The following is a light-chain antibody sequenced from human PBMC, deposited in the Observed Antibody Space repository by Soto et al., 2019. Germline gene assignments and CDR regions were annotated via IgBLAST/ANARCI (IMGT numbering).Light chain of an antibody. CDR3: HQTYRTPLT. V-gene: IGKV1-39*01. J-gene: IGKJ4*01. Sequence: DIQMTQSPSSLSASVGDRVTITCRAGQYIGRYLNWYQQKPGKAPKLLIYAASSLNSGVPSRFSVSGSGTDFTLTISSLQPDDFSTYSCHQTYRTPLTFGGGTKVEIK. CDR2: AAS. CDR1: QYIGRY.